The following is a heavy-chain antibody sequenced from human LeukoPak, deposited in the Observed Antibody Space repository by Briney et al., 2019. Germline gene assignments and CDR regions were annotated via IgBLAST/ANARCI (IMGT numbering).Heavy chain of an antibody. CDR1: GGSISSYF. J-gene: IGHJ4*02. Sequence: SETLSLTCTVSGGSISSYFWSWIRQPAGKGLEWIGRIYASGNTNYNSFLKSRLTLSIDTSKNQFSLRLSSVTAADTAVYYCAREDPLVAARGLDYWGQGTLVTVSS. CDR3: AREDPLVAARGLDY. V-gene: IGHV4-4*07. D-gene: IGHD2-15*01. CDR2: IYASGNT.